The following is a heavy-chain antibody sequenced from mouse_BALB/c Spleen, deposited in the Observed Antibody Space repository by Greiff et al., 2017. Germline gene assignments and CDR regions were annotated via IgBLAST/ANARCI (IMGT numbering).Heavy chain of an antibody. J-gene: IGHJ1*01. Sequence: EVMLVESGGGLVKPGGSLKLSCSVSGFTFSSYYMSWVRQTPEQRLELVAAINSNGGSTYYPHTVKGRFTISRDNAKNTLYLQMSNLKSEDTAVYYCARHWWWLLRGIDVWGAGTTVTVSS. CDR1: GFTFSSYY. D-gene: IGHD2-3*01. CDR2: INSNGGST. CDR3: ARHWWWLLRGIDV. V-gene: IGHV5-6-2*01.